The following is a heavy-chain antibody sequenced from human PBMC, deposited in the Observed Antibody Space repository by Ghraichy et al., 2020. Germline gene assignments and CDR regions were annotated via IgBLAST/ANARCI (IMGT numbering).Heavy chain of an antibody. CDR1: GDSISSHY. CDR3: ARLWFGYGMDV. V-gene: IGHV4-59*11. Sequence: LRLSCTVSGDSISSHYWSWIRQPPGKGLEWIGYIYYSGSISYNPSLKSRVIISVDTSKNQFSLKLSSVTAADTAVYYCARLWFGYGMDVWGQGTMVTVSS. CDR2: IYYSGSI. D-gene: IGHD3-10*01. J-gene: IGHJ6*02.